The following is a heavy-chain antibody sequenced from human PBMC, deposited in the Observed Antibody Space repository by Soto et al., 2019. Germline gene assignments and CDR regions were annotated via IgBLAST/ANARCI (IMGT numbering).Heavy chain of an antibody. CDR1: GFTFSSYG. D-gene: IGHD6-19*01. CDR2: ISYDGSNK. Sequence: ESGGGVVQPGRSLRLSCAASGFTFSSYGMHWVRQAPGKGLEWVAVISYDGSNKYYADSVKGRFTISRDNSKNTLYLQMNSLRAEDTAVYYCAKDWSAVAGTTSYYFDYWGQGTLVTVSS. V-gene: IGHV3-30*18. CDR3: AKDWSAVAGTTSYYFDY. J-gene: IGHJ4*02.